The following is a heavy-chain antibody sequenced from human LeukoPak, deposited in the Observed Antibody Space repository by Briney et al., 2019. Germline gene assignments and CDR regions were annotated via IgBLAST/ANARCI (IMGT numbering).Heavy chain of an antibody. CDR1: GGTFSSYA. V-gene: IGHV1-69*05. Sequence: ASVKVSCKASGGTFSSYAISWVRQAPGQWLEWMGRIIPIFGTANYAQKFQGRVTITTDESTSTAYMELSSLRSEDTAVYYCARGYYDILTGHFDYWGQGTLVTVSS. CDR3: ARGYYDILTGHFDY. CDR2: IIPIFGTA. J-gene: IGHJ4*02. D-gene: IGHD3-9*01.